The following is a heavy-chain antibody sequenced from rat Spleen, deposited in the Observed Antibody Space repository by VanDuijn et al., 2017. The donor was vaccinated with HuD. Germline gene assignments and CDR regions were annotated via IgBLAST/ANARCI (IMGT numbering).Heavy chain of an antibody. CDR1: GFSLISYG. V-gene: IGHV2-13*01. Sequence: QVQLKESGPGLVQPSQTLSLSCTVSGFSLISYGVNWVRQSPGQGLEWMGGIWGDGSTKYNSALKSRLRISRDTSKSQVFLKMNSLQTEDTATYYCARVDYGPWGQGVMVTVSS. J-gene: IGHJ2*01. D-gene: IGHD1-7*01. CDR2: IWGDGST. CDR3: ARVDYGP.